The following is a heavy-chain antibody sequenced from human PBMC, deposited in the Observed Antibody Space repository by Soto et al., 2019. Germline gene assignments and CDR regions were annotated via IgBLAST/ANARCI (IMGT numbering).Heavy chain of an antibody. CDR1: GFTFDDYA. Sequence: EVQLVESGGGLVQPGRSLRLSCAASGFTFDDYAMHWVRQAPGKGLEWVSGISWNSGSIGYADSVKGRFTISRDNAKNSLYLQMNSLRAEDTALYYCAKDIRVRQWSHDAFDIWGQGTMVTVSS. CDR2: ISWNSGSI. J-gene: IGHJ3*02. CDR3: AKDIRVRQWSHDAFDI. D-gene: IGHD3-10*01. V-gene: IGHV3-9*01.